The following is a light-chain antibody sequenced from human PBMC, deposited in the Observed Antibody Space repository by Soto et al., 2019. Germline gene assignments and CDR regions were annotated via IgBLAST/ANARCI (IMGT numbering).Light chain of an antibody. CDR1: QSVSNW. V-gene: IGKV1-5*03. CDR2: KAS. J-gene: IGKJ1*01. CDR3: QQYNSYWT. Sequence: DIQLTQSPSTLPASVGDSVTITCRASQSVSNWLAWYQQKPGKAPKILIYKASSLESGVPSRFSGSGSGTEFTLTISSLQPDDFATYYCQQYNSYWTFGQGTKVDIK.